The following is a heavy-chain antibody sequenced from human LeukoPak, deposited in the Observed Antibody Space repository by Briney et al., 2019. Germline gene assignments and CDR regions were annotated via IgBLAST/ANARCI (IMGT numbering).Heavy chain of an antibody. CDR2: MNPNSGNT. CDR3: AFRGYRRTFDY. V-gene: IGHV1-8*03. CDR1: GYTFTSYD. D-gene: IGHD6-13*01. J-gene: IGHJ4*02. Sequence: ASVKVSCKASGYTFTSYDINWVRQATGQGLEWMGWMNPNSGNTGYAQKSQGRVTITRNTSISTAYMELSSLRSEDTAVYYCAFRGYRRTFDYWGQGTLVTVSS.